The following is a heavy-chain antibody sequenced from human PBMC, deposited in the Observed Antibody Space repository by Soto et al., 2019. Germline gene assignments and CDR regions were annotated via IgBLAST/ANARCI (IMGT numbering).Heavy chain of an antibody. CDR2: IYYSGCT. J-gene: IGHJ4*02. V-gene: IGHV4-59*01. D-gene: IGHD2-8*01. Sequence: QVQLQASGPGLVKPSETLSLTCTVSGGSISSYYWSWVRQPPGKGLEWIGYIYYSGCTNYNPSLKSRVTISVDTSKNQFSLKLSSVTPADTAVDYCARVYAYYFDYWVQGTLVSVSS. CDR1: GGSISSYY. CDR3: ARVYAYYFDY.